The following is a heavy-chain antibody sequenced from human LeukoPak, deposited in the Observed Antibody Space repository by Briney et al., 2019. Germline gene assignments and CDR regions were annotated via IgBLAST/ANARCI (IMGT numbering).Heavy chain of an antibody. CDR3: ARDSYNWNVDAFDP. D-gene: IGHD1-20*01. J-gene: IGHJ5*02. V-gene: IGHV4-4*07. CDR1: GGSISSYY. Sequence: SETLSLTCTVSGGSISSYYWSWIRQPAGKGLEWIGRIYTSGSTNYNPSLKSRVTMSVDTSKNQFSLKLSSVTAADTALYYCARDSYNWNVDAFDPWGQGTLVTVSS. CDR2: IYTSGST.